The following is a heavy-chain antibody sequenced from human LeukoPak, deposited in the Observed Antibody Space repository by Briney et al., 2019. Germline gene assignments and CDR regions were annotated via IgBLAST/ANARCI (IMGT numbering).Heavy chain of an antibody. D-gene: IGHD2/OR15-2a*01. CDR3: ARGKTSQNIVTRKTYNWFDP. V-gene: IGHV3-21*01. CDR2: ISSSSDYI. Sequence: GGSLRLSCAASGFTFSSYNMNWLRQAPGKGLEWVSSISSSSDYIYYADSVKGRFTISSDNAKNSLYLQMKSLRAEDTAVYYCARGKTSQNIVTRKTYNWFDPWGQGTLVTVSS. CDR1: GFTFSSYN. J-gene: IGHJ5*02.